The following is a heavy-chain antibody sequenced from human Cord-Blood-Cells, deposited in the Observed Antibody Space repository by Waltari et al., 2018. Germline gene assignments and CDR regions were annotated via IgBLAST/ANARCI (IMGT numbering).Heavy chain of an antibody. D-gene: IGHD5-12*01. V-gene: IGHV3-30*02. CDR1: GFTFSSYG. Sequence: QVQLVESGGGVVQPGGSLRLSCAASGFTFSSYGMPLVRQAPGKGLEWVAFIRYDGSNKYYADSVKGRFTISRDNSKNTLYLQMNSLRAEDTAVYYCAGNSGYDTAFDYWGQGTLVTVSS. J-gene: IGHJ4*02. CDR3: AGNSGYDTAFDY. CDR2: IRYDGSNK.